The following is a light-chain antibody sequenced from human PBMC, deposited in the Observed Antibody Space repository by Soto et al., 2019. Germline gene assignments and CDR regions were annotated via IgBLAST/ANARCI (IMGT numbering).Light chain of an antibody. J-gene: IGKJ1*01. CDR2: GAS. Sequence: EAVMTQSPATLSVSPGERATLSCRASQSVSSNLAWYQQKPGQAPRLLMYGASTRATGIPARFSGSGSGTEFTLTISSLQSEDFAVYYCQQYDNWSRTFGQGTKVDIK. V-gene: IGKV3-15*01. CDR3: QQYDNWSRT. CDR1: QSVSSN.